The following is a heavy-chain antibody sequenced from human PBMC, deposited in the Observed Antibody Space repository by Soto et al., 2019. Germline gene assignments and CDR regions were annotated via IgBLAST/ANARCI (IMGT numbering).Heavy chain of an antibody. Sequence: QVQLVQSGAEVKKPGASLKVSCKASGYTFSNFGVSWVRQAPGQGLEWIGWINPDNGDTNYGQKFQGRATMTTDTITNTAYMEVRVLRSDDTAVYYVARGVRVSAYRDYDRAVWREGTTITVS. CDR3: ARGVRVSAYRDYDRAV. CDR2: INPDNGDT. D-gene: IGHD3-10*02. J-gene: IGHJ6*03. CDR1: GYTFSNFG. V-gene: IGHV1-18*01.